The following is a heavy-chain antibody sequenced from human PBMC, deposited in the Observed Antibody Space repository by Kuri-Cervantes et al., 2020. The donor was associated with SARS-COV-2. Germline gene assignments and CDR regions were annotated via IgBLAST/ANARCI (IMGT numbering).Heavy chain of an antibody. J-gene: IGHJ4*02. D-gene: IGHD2-21*01. CDR3: AKDHFGVPDF. Sequence: GESLKISCVASGFNFSTTDMHWVRQAPGKGLEWVTFISSDGKNKKCMASGKGRFTISRDNSQNTLHLQMKSLRDEDTAIYYCAKDHFGVPDFWGQGTLVTVSS. CDR2: ISSDGKNK. CDR1: GFNFSTTD. V-gene: IGHV3-30*18.